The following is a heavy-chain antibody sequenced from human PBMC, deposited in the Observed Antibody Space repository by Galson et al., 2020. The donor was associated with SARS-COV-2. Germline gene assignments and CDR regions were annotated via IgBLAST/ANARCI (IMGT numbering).Heavy chain of an antibody. J-gene: IGHJ4*02. Sequence: SQTLSLTCAVYGGSFSGYYWSWIRQPPGKGLEWIGEINHSGSTNYNPSLKSRVTISVDTSKNQFSLKLSSVTAADTAVYYCARRGYSYGLWGQGTLVTVSS. V-gene: IGHV4-34*01. D-gene: IGHD5-18*01. CDR1: GGSFSGYY. CDR3: ARRGYSYGL. CDR2: INHSGST.